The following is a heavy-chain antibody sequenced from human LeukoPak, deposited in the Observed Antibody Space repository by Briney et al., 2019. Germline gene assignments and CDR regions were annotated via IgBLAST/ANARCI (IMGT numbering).Heavy chain of an antibody. CDR1: GGSISSSSYY. CDR3: ARGRPCTAYSSRGYYYYGMDV. J-gene: IGHJ6*02. CDR2: IYYSGST. V-gene: IGHV4-39*01. Sequence: SETLSLTCTVSGGSISSSSYYWGWIRQPPGKGLEWIGSIYYSGSTYYNPSLKSRVTIFVDTSKNQFSLKLSSVTAADTAVYYCARGRPCTAYSSRGYYYYGMDVWGQGTTVTVSS. D-gene: IGHD6-13*01.